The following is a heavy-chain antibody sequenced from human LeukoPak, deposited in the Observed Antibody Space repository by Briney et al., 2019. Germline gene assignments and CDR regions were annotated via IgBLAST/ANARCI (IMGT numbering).Heavy chain of an antibody. V-gene: IGHV4-4*08. CDR3: ATSYDGKTAPYDL. CDR1: NDSISSYC. J-gene: IGHJ5*02. D-gene: IGHD4-23*01. CDR2: MCPSGRT. Sequence: SETLSLTCTVSNDSISSYCCSWVRQPPGKGLEWIGFMCPSGRTDYNPSLKSRVTMSIDTSENQLSMELRFLTVADTAVYYCATSYDGKTAPYDLWGHGTLVTVSS.